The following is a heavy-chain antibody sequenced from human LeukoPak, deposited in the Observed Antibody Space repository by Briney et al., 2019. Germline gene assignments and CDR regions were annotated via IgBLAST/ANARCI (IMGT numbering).Heavy chain of an antibody. CDR3: ARDYGDYIFRY. CDR1: GGSFNNYY. D-gene: IGHD4-17*01. V-gene: IGHV4-4*07. Sequence: PSETLSLTCTVSGGSFNNYYWNWIRQPAGKGLEWVGRIYASGNTNYNTSLRSRVTMSVDTSKNQISLKLSSVTAADTAVYFCARDYGDYIFRYWGQGTLVTVSS. J-gene: IGHJ4*02. CDR2: IYASGNT.